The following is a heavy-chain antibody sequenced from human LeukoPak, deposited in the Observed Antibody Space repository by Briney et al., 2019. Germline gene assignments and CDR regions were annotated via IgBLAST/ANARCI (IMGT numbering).Heavy chain of an antibody. CDR1: GGTFSSYT. CDR3: ANFWSGSVVGNWFDP. D-gene: IGHD3-3*01. Sequence: SVKVSCKASGGTFSSYTISWVRQAPGQGLEWMGRIIPILGIANYAQKFQGRVTTTADKSTSTAYMELSSLRSGDTAVYYCANFWSGSVVGNWFDPWGQGTLVTVSS. CDR2: IIPILGIA. V-gene: IGHV1-69*02. J-gene: IGHJ5*02.